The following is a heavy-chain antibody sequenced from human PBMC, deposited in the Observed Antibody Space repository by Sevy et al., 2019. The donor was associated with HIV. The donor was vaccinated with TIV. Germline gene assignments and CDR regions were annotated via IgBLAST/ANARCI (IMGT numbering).Heavy chain of an antibody. CDR3: ATHAGIAAAGRVFDY. D-gene: IGHD6-13*01. CDR2: TRNKADGYPT. CDR1: GFTFSDHY. Sequence: GGSLRLSCVASGFTFSDHYMEWVRQAPGKGLEWVGRTRNKADGYPTEYAASVKGRFTISRDESKKSLYVQMNSLKAEDTAVYYCATHAGIAAAGRVFDYWGQGTLVTVSS. V-gene: IGHV3-72*01. J-gene: IGHJ4*02.